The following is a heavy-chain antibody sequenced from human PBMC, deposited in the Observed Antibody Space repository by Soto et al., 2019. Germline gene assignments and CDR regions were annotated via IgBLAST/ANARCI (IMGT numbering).Heavy chain of an antibody. CDR3: ARDYPGI. J-gene: IGHJ4*02. CDR1: GFTFSSYG. CDR2: ISRSGDNT. V-gene: IGHV3-23*01. Sequence: GGSLRLSCAASGFTFSSYGMSWVRQAPGKGPEWLSAISRSGDNTYYVDSVKGRFTISRDNSKNTLYLQMNSLSVEDTAIYYCARDYPGIWGQGTLVTVSS.